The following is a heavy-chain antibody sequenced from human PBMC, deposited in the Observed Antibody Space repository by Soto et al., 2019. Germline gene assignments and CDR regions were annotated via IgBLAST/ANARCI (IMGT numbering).Heavy chain of an antibody. J-gene: IGHJ5*02. V-gene: IGHV4-34*01. Sequence: SETLSLTCAVYGGSFSGYYWSWIRQPPGKGLVWIGEINHSGSTSYNPSLKSRVTISVDTSKNQFSLKLSSVTAADTAVYYCARGLYYYGSGSYSRYNWFDPWGQGTLVTVS. CDR2: INHSGST. D-gene: IGHD3-10*01. CDR3: ARGLYYYGSGSYSRYNWFDP. CDR1: GGSFSGYY.